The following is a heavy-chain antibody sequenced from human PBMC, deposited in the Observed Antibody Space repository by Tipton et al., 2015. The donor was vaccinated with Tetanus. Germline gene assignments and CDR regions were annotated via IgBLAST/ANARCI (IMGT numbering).Heavy chain of an antibody. Sequence: QLVQSGAEMKKPGASVKVSCKASGYTFTGYYIYWVRQAPGQGLEWMGWIDTNSGGTVYAQKLQGRVTMTRDTSISTAFMDLRSLRSDDPAVFYCARDRGDYIYYGMDVWGPGTTVTVS. V-gene: IGHV1-2*02. CDR2: IDTNSGGT. CDR3: ARDRGDYIYYGMDV. J-gene: IGHJ6*02. CDR1: GYTFTGYY. D-gene: IGHD3-22*01.